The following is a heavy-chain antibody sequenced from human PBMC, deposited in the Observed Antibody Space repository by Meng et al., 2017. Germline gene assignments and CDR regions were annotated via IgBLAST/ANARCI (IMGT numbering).Heavy chain of an antibody. J-gene: IGHJ4*02. D-gene: IGHD6-13*01. Sequence: ASVKVSCKASGYTFPDYYLHWVRRAPGQGLEWMGRINPKSGDTHYAQKFQGRVTMTGDTSISTAYTELSGLRSDDTAMYYCARDEDISAAGKLFGDYWGQGTLVTVSS. V-gene: IGHV1-2*06. CDR2: INPKSGDT. CDR1: GYTFPDYY. CDR3: ARDEDISAAGKLFGDY.